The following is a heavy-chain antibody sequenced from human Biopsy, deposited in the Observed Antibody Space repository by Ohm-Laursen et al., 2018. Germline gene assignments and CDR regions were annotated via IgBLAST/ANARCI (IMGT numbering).Heavy chain of an antibody. CDR3: TRGGYYYDSLAYYYWFDP. CDR1: GYTFTGYH. CDR2: INATTGDT. J-gene: IGHJ5*02. D-gene: IGHD3-22*01. Sequence: ASVKVSCKASGYTFTGYHVHWVRQAPGQGLEWMGWINATTGDTNYAQKFQGRVTMTRDTSISTAYVDLSSLRSDETAVYYCTRGGYYYDSLAYYYWFDPWGQGTLVTVSS. V-gene: IGHV1-2*02.